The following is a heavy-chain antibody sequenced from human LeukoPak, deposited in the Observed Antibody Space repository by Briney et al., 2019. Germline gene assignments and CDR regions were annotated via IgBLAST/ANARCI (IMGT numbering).Heavy chain of an antibody. CDR2: ISSTGGTA. D-gene: IGHD3-10*01. V-gene: IGHV3-23*01. CDR3: AKGTITMVRGVLPDY. Sequence: GGSLRLSCAASGFTFSSFGMSWVRQAPGKGLEWVSAISSTGGTAYYADSVKGRFTISRDNSKNTLYLQMNSLRAEDTAVYYCAKGTITMVRGVLPDYWGQGTLVTVSS. J-gene: IGHJ4*02. CDR1: GFTFSSFG.